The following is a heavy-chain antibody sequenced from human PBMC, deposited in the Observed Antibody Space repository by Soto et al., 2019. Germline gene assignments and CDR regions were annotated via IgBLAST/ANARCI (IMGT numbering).Heavy chain of an antibody. V-gene: IGHV3-11*01. D-gene: IGHD6-19*01. CDR2: ISSSGSTI. J-gene: IGHJ3*02. CDR3: ASDAVAVAGTVAFDI. CDR1: GFTFSDYY. Sequence: GGSLRLSCAASGFTFSDYYMSWIRQAPGKGLEWVSYISSSGSTIYYADSVKGRFTISRDNAKNSLYLQMNSLRAEDTAVYYCASDAVAVAGTVAFDIWGQGTMVTVSS.